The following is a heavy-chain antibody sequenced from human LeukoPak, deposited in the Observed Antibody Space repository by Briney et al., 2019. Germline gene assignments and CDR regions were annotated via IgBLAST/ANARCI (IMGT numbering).Heavy chain of an antibody. CDR3: ARADTVRLGKLSYFDY. J-gene: IGHJ4*02. Sequence: ASVKVSCKASGYIFTNYAISWVRQAPGQGLEWMGWISTYNGNTKNAQKLQGRVNMTTDTSTSTAYMELRTLISDATAVYYCARADTVRLGKLSYFDYWGQGTLVTVSS. D-gene: IGHD3-16*02. CDR2: ISTYNGNT. CDR1: GYIFTNYA. V-gene: IGHV1-18*01.